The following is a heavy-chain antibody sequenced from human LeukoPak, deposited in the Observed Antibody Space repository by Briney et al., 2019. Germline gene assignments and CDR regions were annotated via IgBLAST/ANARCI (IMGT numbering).Heavy chain of an antibody. J-gene: IGHJ6*03. CDR2: INTYNGNT. CDR1: GYTFTRYG. V-gene: IGHV1-18*01. CDR3: ARGPRITMVRGVPRYYYYMDV. D-gene: IGHD3-10*01. Sequence: ASVKVSCKASGYTFTRYGISWVRQAPGQGLQWMGWINTYNGNTNYAQKLQGRVTMTTDTSTSTAYMELRSLRSDDTAVYYCARGPRITMVRGVPRYYYYMDVWGKGTTVTVSS.